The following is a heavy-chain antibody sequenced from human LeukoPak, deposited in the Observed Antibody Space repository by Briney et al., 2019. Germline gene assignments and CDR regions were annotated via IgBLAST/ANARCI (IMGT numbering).Heavy chain of an antibody. CDR2: ISAHNGNT. CDR3: ARVGGRFLEWLPSDY. J-gene: IGHJ4*02. Sequence: AASVKVSCKASGYTFNNYGFSWVRQAPGQGLEWMGWISAHNGNTNYAQKLQGRVTMTTDTFTSTAYMELSSLRSEDTAVYYCARVGGRFLEWLPSDYWGQGTLVTVSS. V-gene: IGHV1-18*01. D-gene: IGHD3-3*01. CDR1: GYTFNNYG.